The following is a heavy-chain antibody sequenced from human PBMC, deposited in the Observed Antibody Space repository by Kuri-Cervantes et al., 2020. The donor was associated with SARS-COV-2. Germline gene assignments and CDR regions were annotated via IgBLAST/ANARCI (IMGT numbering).Heavy chain of an antibody. J-gene: IGHJ4*02. V-gene: IGHV3-21*01. CDR2: ISSSSSYI. CDR3: ARAFGYYYDSSGYPLDY. CDR1: GFTFSSYS. D-gene: IGHD3-22*01. Sequence: LSLTCAASGFTFSSYSMNWVRQAPGKGLEWVSSISSSSSYIYYADSVKGRFTISRDNAKNSLYLQMNSLRAEDTAVYYCARAFGYYYDSSGYPLDYWGQGTLVTVSS.